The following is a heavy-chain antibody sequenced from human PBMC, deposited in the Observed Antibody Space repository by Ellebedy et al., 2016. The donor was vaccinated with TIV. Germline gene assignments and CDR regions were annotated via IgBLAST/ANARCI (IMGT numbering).Heavy chain of an antibody. Sequence: SQTLSLTCDISGYSVSETTAAWNWVRQSPSRGLEWLGRTYRRSGWLTNYAVSLQGRISINVDPSRNQFTLQLRSVTPEDTAIYYCAYDPYWCYSCLDVWGQGTTVTVSS. D-gene: IGHD2-8*01. CDR2: TYRRSGWLT. CDR3: AYDPYWCYSCLDV. J-gene: IGHJ6*02. V-gene: IGHV6-1*01. CDR1: GYSVSETTAA.